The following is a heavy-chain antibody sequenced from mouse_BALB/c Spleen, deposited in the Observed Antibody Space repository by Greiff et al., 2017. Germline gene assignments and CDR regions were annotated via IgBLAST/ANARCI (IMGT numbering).Heavy chain of an antibody. Sequence: QVQLQQPGAELVKPGASVKLSCKASGYTFTSYWMHWVKQRPGQGLEWIGEINPSNGRTNYNEKFKSKATLTVDKSSSTAYMQLSSLTSEDSAVYYCASGGNYGYYYAMDYWGQGTSVTVSS. CDR1: GYTFTSYW. CDR3: ASGGNYGYYYAMDY. CDR2: INPSNGRT. V-gene: IGHV1S81*02. J-gene: IGHJ4*01. D-gene: IGHD2-1*01.